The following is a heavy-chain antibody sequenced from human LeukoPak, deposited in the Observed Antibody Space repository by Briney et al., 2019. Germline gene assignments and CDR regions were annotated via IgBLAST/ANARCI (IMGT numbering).Heavy chain of an antibody. CDR1: GGSIRSYY. CDR3: ARGTKYQLPYYFDY. D-gene: IGHD2-2*01. V-gene: IGHV4-59*01. Sequence: SETLSLTCIVCGGSIRSYYWSWIGQPPGEGLEWIGDIYYSGSPNYTPSLKSRVTISVDTSKNQFSLKLSSVTAADTAVYYCARGTKYQLPYYFDYWGQGTLVTVSS. CDR2: IYYSGSP. J-gene: IGHJ4*02.